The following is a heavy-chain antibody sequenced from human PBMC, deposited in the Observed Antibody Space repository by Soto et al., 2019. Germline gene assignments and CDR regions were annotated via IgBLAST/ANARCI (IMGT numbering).Heavy chain of an antibody. J-gene: IGHJ4*02. D-gene: IGHD5-12*01. CDR3: ARDGDGYNY. Sequence: PSETLSLTCTVSGGSVSSGSYYWSWIRQPPEKGLEWIGYIYYSGSTNYNPSLKSRVTISADTSKNQFSLKLSSVTAADTAVYYCARDGDGYNYWGQGTLVTVSS. CDR2: IYYSGST. V-gene: IGHV4-61*01. CDR1: GGSVSSGSYY.